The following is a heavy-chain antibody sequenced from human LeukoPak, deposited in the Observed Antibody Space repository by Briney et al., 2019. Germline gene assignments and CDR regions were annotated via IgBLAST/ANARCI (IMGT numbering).Heavy chain of an antibody. J-gene: IGHJ4*02. D-gene: IGHD6-19*01. CDR1: GFTFSSYA. Sequence: QTGGSLRLSCAASGFTFSSYAMSWVRQAPGKGLEWVSAISGSGGSTYYADSVKGRFTISRDNSKNTLYLQMNSLRAEDTAVYYCAKDPPYSSGWYGDWDYWGQGTLVTVSS. CDR3: AKDPPYSSGWYGDWDY. V-gene: IGHV3-23*01. CDR2: ISGSGGST.